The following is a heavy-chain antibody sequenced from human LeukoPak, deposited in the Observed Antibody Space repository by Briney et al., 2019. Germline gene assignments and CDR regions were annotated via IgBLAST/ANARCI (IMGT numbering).Heavy chain of an antibody. CDR3: ATDSDRRDGYNPLDY. CDR1: GYTLTELS. V-gene: IGHV1-24*01. CDR2: FDPGDGET. Sequence: GASVKVSCKVSGYTLTELSMHWVRQAPGKGLEWMGGFDPGDGETIYAQKFQGRVTMTEDTSTDTAYMELSSLRSEDTAVYYCATDSDRRDGYNPLDYWGQGTLVTVSS. J-gene: IGHJ4*02. D-gene: IGHD5-24*01.